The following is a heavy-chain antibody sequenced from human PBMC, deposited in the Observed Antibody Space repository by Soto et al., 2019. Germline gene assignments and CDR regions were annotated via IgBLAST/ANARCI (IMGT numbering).Heavy chain of an antibody. CDR3: ARGVWAGYYYYMDV. CDR1: GVSFSGYC. CDR2: INHSGST. Sequence: SETMSLTCAVYGVSFSGYCLSWIRTPPGKGLEWIGEINHSGSTNYNPSLKSRVTISVDTSKNQFSLKLSSVTAADTAVYYCARGVWAGYYYYMDVWGKGTTVTVSS. D-gene: IGHD7-27*01. J-gene: IGHJ6*03. V-gene: IGHV4-34*01.